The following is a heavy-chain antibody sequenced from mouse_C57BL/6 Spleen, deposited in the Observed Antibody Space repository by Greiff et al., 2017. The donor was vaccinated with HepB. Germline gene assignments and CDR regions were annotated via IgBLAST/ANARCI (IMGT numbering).Heavy chain of an antibody. Sequence: VQLQQSGAELVKPGASVKISCKASGYAFSSYWMNWVKQRPGKGLEWIGQIYPGDGDTNYNGKFKGKATLTADKSSSTAYMQLSSLTSEDSAVYFCARYQLRLRYLDYWGQSTTLTVSS. D-gene: IGHD3-2*02. CDR3: ARYQLRLRYLDY. V-gene: IGHV1-80*01. CDR2: IYPGDGDT. J-gene: IGHJ2*01. CDR1: GYAFSSYW.